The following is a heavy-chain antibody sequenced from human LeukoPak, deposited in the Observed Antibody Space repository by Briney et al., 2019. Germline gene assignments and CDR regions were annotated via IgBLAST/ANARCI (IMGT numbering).Heavy chain of an antibody. J-gene: IGHJ1*01. V-gene: IGHV3-30*02. CDR1: GFNFNDYD. CDR2: IRNDGSIK. CDR3: AKARFCSGSSCYLAEYFQH. D-gene: IGHD2-15*01. Sequence: GGSLRLSCAASGFNFNDYDMHWVRQAPGKGLEWVAFIRNDGSIKYYADSVKGRFTISRDNPKNTMYLQMNSLRAEDTAMFYCAKARFCSGSSCYLAEYFQHWGQGTLVTVSS.